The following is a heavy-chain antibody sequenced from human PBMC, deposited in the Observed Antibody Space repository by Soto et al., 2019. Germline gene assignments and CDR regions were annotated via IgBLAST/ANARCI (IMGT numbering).Heavy chain of an antibody. J-gene: IGHJ4*01. CDR2: ILPIFGTT. CDR1: GGTFSNFA. Sequence: ASVKVSCKAFGGTFSNFAISWVRQAPGHGLEWVGGILPIFGTTIYARKLKDRVTITADESTTTVYMEMSGLRSEDTAMYYCASVDTTLITDYWGRGTLVTVSS. V-gene: IGHV1-69*13. CDR3: ASVDTTLITDY. D-gene: IGHD5-18*01.